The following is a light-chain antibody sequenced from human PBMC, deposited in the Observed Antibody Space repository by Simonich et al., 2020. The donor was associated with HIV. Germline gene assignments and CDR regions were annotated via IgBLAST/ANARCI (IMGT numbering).Light chain of an antibody. CDR2: GTS. Sequence: EIVMTQSPATLSVSPGERATLSCRASQNVDIKLAWYQPNPGQAPRLLIYGTSNRATGIPARFSGSGSGTDFTLTISRLEPEDFAVYYCQHYGSLPMYTFGQGTKLEIK. CDR3: QHYGSLPMYT. J-gene: IGKJ2*01. V-gene: IGKV3-20*01. CDR1: QNVDIK.